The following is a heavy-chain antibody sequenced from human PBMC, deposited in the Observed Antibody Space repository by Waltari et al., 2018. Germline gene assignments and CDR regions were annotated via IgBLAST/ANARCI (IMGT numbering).Heavy chain of an antibody. J-gene: IGHJ4*02. CDR3: VRPLYSSDQDF. Sequence: EVRLVQSGAEVNKPGESLRISCKASGYRFSSFWIGWVRQRPGRGLEWMGVIQPIESDTRYGPSFQGQVTLSVDESISTAYLQWDSLQASDTAVYFCVRPLYSSDQDFWSQGTLVTVSS. D-gene: IGHD4-4*01. V-gene: IGHV5-51*01. CDR1: GYRFSSFW. CDR2: IQPIESDT.